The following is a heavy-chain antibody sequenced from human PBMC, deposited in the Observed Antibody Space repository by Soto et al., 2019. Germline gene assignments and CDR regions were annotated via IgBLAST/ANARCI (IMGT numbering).Heavy chain of an antibody. CDR2: ISSSSSYI. CDR1: GFTFSSYS. CDR3: ARSGHYREHYYYYGMDV. J-gene: IGHJ6*02. V-gene: IGHV3-21*01. Sequence: GSLRLSCAASGFTFSSYSMNWVRQAPGKGLEWVSSISSSSSYIYYADSVKGRFTISRDNAKNSLYLQMNSLRAKDTAVYYCARSGHYREHYYYYGMDVWGQGTTVTVSS. D-gene: IGHD1-26*01.